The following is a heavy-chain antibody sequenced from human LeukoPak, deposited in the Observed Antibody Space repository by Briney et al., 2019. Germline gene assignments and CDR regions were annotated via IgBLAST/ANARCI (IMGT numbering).Heavy chain of an antibody. J-gene: IGHJ4*02. CDR1: GESISGFY. V-gene: IGHV4-59*01. CDR2: IYYSGST. Sequence: SETLSLTCTVSGESISGFYWTWIRQPPGKGLEWIGYIYYSGSTNYNPSLKSRVTISSDTSKNQFSLKLSSVTAADTAVYYCARERHGHPFDCWGQGALVTVSS. CDR3: ARERHGHPFDC.